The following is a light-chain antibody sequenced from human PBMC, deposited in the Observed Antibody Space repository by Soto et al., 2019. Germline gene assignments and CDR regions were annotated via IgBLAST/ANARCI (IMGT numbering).Light chain of an antibody. Sequence: IVLTQSPATLCWSPGERAALSCRASQSVSSYLAWYQQKPGQAPRLLIYDASNRATGIPARFSGSGSGTDFTLTISSLEPEDFAVYYCQQRSNWPWTFGQGTKVDIK. CDR3: QQRSNWPWT. CDR2: DAS. J-gene: IGKJ1*01. CDR1: QSVSSY. V-gene: IGKV3-11*01.